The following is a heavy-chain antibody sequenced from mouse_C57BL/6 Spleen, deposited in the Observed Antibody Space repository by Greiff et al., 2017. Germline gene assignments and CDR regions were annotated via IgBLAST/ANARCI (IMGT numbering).Heavy chain of an antibody. Sequence: VQLQQSGPVLVKPGASVKMSCKASGYKFTDYYMNWVKQSHGKSLEWIGVINPYNGGTSYNQKFKGKATLTVDKSSSTAYMELNSLTSEDSAVYYCARHYDYGFDYWGQGTTLTVSS. J-gene: IGHJ2*01. D-gene: IGHD2-4*01. CDR3: ARHYDYGFDY. CDR2: INPYNGGT. V-gene: IGHV1-19*01. CDR1: GYKFTDYY.